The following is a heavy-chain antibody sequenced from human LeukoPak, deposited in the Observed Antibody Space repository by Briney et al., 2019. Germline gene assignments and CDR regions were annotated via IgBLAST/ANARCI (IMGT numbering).Heavy chain of an antibody. CDR2: IRYDGSNK. CDR1: GFTFSSYG. V-gene: IGHV3-30*02. D-gene: IGHD6-13*01. CDR3: AQGDSSSWYRVGYFDY. Sequence: GGSLRLSCAASGFTFSSYGMHWVRQAPGKGLEWVAFIRYDGSNKYYADSVKGRFTISRDNSKNTLYLQMNSLRAEDTAVYYCAQGDSSSWYRVGYFDYWGQGTLVTVSS. J-gene: IGHJ4*02.